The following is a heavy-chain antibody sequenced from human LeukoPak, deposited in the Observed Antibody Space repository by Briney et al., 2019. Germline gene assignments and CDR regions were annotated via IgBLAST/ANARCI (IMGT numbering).Heavy chain of an antibody. Sequence: ASVKVSCKVSGYTLTELSMHWVRQAPGKGLEWMGGFDPEDGETIYAQKFQGRVTMTEDTSTDTAYMELSSLRSEDTAVYYCATDKIAAAGTNWFDPWGLGTLVTVSS. CDR3: ATDKIAAAGTNWFDP. V-gene: IGHV1-24*01. J-gene: IGHJ5*02. CDR2: FDPEDGET. D-gene: IGHD6-13*01. CDR1: GYTLTELS.